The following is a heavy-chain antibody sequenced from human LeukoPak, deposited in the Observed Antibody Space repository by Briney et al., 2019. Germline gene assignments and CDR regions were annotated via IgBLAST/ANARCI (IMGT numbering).Heavy chain of an antibody. CDR2: ISGSGGST. CDR1: GFTFSSYA. Sequence: GGSLRLSCAASGFTFSSYAMSWVRQAPGKGLEWVSAISGSGGSTYYADSVKGRFTISRDNSKNTLYLQMNSLRAEDTAVYYCARAARPPYYYYGMDVWGQGSTVTVSS. D-gene: IGHD6-6*01. J-gene: IGHJ6*02. V-gene: IGHV3-23*01. CDR3: ARAARPPYYYYGMDV.